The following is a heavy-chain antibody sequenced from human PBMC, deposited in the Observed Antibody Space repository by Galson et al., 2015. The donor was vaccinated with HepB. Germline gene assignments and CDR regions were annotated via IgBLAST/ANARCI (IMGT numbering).Heavy chain of an antibody. V-gene: IGHV4-30-4*01. D-gene: IGHD4-11*01. CDR3: ARLHITRMTTTIPPFFDY. Sequence: TLSLTCTVSGGSISSGDYYWSWIRQPPGKGLEWVGYIYNIGSTYYNPSLKSRVSISVDTSTNQFSLKLSSVTAADTAVYYCARLHITRMTTTIPPFFDYWGQGAQVAVSS. J-gene: IGHJ4*02. CDR1: GGSISSGDYY. CDR2: IYNIGST.